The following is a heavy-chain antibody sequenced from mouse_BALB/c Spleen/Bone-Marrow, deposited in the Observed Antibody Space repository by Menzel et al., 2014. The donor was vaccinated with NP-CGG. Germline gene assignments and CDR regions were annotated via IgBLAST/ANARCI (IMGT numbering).Heavy chain of an antibody. CDR2: IYPGDGDT. CDR3: ARERGWYFDY. CDR1: GYAFSNYW. V-gene: IGHV1-80*01. J-gene: IGHJ2*01. Sequence: VQLQQSGAELVRPGSSVKISCKASGYAFSNYWMNWVKRRPGQGLERIGQIYPGDGDTNYNGKFKGKATLTADNSSRPYFMQNRSITAEDSAVYFCARERGWYFDYWGQGTTLTVSS. D-gene: IGHD2-3*01.